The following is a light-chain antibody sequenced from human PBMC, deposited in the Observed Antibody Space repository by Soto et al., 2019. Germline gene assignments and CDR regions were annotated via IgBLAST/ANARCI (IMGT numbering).Light chain of an antibody. CDR2: GAS. CDR1: QSVDSSY. J-gene: IGKJ1*01. V-gene: IGKV3-20*01. CDR3: LQYGISPT. Sequence: EIVLTQSPGTLSLSPEERATLSCRASQSVDSSYLAWYQQKPGQAPRLLIYGASSRATGIPDRFSGSGSGTDFTLTISRLEPEDFAVYYCLQYGISPTFGQGTKVEIK.